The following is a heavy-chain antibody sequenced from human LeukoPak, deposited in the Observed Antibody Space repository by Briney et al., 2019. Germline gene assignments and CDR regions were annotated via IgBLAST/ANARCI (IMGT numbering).Heavy chain of an antibody. V-gene: IGHV1-2*02. CDR2: INPNSGGT. D-gene: IGHD4-17*01. CDR1: GYTFTGYY. J-gene: IGHJ4*02. CDR3: ATATVTMRTFDY. Sequence: ASVKVSCKASGYTFTGYYMHWVRQAPGQGLEWMGWINPNSGGTNYAQKFQGRVTITADKSTSTAYMELSSLRSEDTAVYYCATATVTMRTFDYWGQGTLVTVSS.